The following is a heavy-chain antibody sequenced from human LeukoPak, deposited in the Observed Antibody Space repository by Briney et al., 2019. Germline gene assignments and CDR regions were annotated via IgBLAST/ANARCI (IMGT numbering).Heavy chain of an antibody. CDR3: ATEELAAAGTVLDY. J-gene: IGHJ4*02. V-gene: IGHV3-21*01. Sequence: GGSLRLSCAASGFTFSIYSMNWVRQAPGKGLEWVSSISSSSSYIYYADSVKGRFTISRDNAKNSLYLQMNSLRAEDTAVYYCATEELAAAGTVLDYWGQGTLVTASS. CDR2: ISSSSSYI. CDR1: GFTFSIYS. D-gene: IGHD6-13*01.